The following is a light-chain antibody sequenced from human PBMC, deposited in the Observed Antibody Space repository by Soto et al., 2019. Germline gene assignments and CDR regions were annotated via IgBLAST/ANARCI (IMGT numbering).Light chain of an antibody. V-gene: IGKV3-15*01. CDR1: QSVSYN. Sequence: EIVMTQSPATVSVSPGETATFSCRASQSVSYNLAWYQQKPGQGLRLLIYGAFTRATGIPARFSGSGSGTEFTLTISSLQSEDFAVYYCQQYKNWPPLTFGGGTKVEIK. CDR3: QQYKNWPPLT. J-gene: IGKJ4*01. CDR2: GAF.